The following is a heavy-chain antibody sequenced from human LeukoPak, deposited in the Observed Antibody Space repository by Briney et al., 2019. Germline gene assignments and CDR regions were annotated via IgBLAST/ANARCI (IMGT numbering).Heavy chain of an antibody. J-gene: IGHJ6*03. V-gene: IGHV1-69*06. CDR1: GGTFSSYA. CDR2: IIPIFGTA. CDR3: ARDPQPAYYYDSSGYSAPGYYYYMDV. D-gene: IGHD3-22*01. Sequence: ASVKVSCKASGGTFSSYAISWVRQAPGQGLEWMGGIIPIFGTANYAQKFQGRVTITADKSTSTAYMELSSLRSEDTAVYYCARDPQPAYYYDSSGYSAPGYYYYMDVWGKGTTVTVSS.